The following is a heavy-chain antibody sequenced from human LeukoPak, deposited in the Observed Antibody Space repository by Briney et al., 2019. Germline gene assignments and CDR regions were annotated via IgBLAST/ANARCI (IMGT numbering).Heavy chain of an antibody. Sequence: PSETLSLTCTVSGGSISSYYWSWIRQPAGKGLEWIGRIYTSGSTNYNPSLKSRVTMSVDTSKNQFSLKLSSVTAADTAVYYCAREAVAAPYYYYMDVWGKGTTATVSS. D-gene: IGHD6-19*01. CDR3: AREAVAAPYYYYMDV. J-gene: IGHJ6*03. CDR2: IYTSGST. V-gene: IGHV4-4*07. CDR1: GGSISSYY.